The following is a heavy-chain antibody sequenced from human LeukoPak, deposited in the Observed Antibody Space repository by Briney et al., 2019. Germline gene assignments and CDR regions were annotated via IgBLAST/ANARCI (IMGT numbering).Heavy chain of an antibody. V-gene: IGHV4-4*07. CDR3: ARQDYYDSSAPFDY. CDR1: GGSISSYY. J-gene: IGHJ4*02. CDR2: IYTSGST. D-gene: IGHD3-22*01. Sequence: SETLSLTCTVSGGSISSYYWSWIRQPAGKGLEWIWRIYTSGSTNYNPSLKSRVTMSVDTSKNQFSLKLSSVTAADTAVYYCARQDYYDSSAPFDYWGQGTLVTVSS.